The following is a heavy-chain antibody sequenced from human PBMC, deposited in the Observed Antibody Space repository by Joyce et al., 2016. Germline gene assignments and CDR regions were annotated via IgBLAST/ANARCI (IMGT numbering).Heavy chain of an antibody. D-gene: IGHD6-19*01. J-gene: IGHJ4*02. CDR3: AVRAETYSFDC. Sequence: EVQLVESGGGLVQPGGSLRLSCVASGLTFSDYSMNWVRQAPGKGLEWVSYINSCSSSIYYADSVKGRFTISRDNAKNSLYLQMNSLGAEDTAVYYCAVRAETYSFDCWGQGTLVTVSS. CDR1: GLTFSDYS. V-gene: IGHV3-48*04. CDR2: INSCSSSI.